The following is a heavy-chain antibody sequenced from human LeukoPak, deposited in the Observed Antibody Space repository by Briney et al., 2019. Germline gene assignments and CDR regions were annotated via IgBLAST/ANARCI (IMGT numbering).Heavy chain of an antibody. CDR2: IIPILGIA. J-gene: IGHJ4*02. V-gene: IGHV1-69*02. Sequence: SVKVSCKASGGTFSSYTISWVRQAPGQGLEWMGRIIPILGIANYAQKFQGRVTITADKSTSTAYMELSRLRSEDTAVYYCARLVPAATPDSKNRDCWGQGTLVTVSS. D-gene: IGHD2-2*01. CDR3: ARLVPAATPDSKNRDC. CDR1: GGTFSSYT.